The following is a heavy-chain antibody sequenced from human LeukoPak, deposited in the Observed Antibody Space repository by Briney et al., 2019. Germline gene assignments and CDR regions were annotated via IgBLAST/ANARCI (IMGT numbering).Heavy chain of an antibody. Sequence: PGGSLRLSCAASGFTFSSYAMHWVRQAPGKGLEWVAVISYDGSNKYYADSVKGRFTISRDNAKNSLYLQMNSLRAEDTAVYYCARDSIQRGPHAFDIWGQGTMVTVSS. J-gene: IGHJ3*02. V-gene: IGHV3-30-3*01. CDR2: ISYDGSNK. CDR3: ARDSIQRGPHAFDI. D-gene: IGHD1-1*01. CDR1: GFTFSSYA.